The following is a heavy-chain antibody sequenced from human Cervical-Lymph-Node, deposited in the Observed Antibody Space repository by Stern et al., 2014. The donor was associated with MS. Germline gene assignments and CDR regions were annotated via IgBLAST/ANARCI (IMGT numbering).Heavy chain of an antibody. CDR2: ISTSSLNI. CDR3: VREATPPNFHYYGMDV. CDR1: GFPFSRYS. V-gene: IGHV3-48*01. D-gene: IGHD5-24*01. J-gene: IGHJ6*02. Sequence: EVQLVESGGGLVQPGGSLRLSCATSGFPFSRYSMNWVRQAPGKGLEWLSYISTSSLNIYYADSVKGRFTISRDNAKNSVSLQMISLRAEDTAVYYCVREATPPNFHYYGMDVWGQGTTVTVSS.